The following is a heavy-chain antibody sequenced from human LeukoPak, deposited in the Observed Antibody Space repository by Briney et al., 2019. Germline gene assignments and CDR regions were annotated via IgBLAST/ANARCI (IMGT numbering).Heavy chain of an antibody. CDR3: ARARDCSGGTCYQFNWFDP. CDR1: GGSISSGAYY. Sequence: SETLPLTCTVSGGSISSGAYYWSWIRQHPGKGLEWIGYIFYSGNTYYNPSLKSRVTISVDTSKNQFSLTLSSVTAADTAVYYCARARDCSGGTCYQFNWFDPWGQGTLVTVSS. D-gene: IGHD2-15*01. J-gene: IGHJ5*02. V-gene: IGHV4-31*03. CDR2: IFYSGNT.